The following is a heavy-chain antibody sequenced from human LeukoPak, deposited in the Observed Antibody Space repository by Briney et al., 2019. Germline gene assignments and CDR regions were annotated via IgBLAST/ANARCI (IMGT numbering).Heavy chain of an antibody. Sequence: ASVKVSCKASGYTFTAYYMHWVRQAPGQGLEWMGWTNLNSGDTNYAQKFQGRVTMTRDTSISTAYMELSRLKSDDTAVFYCARGVTARGFYYYMDVWGKGTTVTISS. CDR3: ARGVTARGFYYYMDV. D-gene: IGHD2-21*02. CDR1: GYTFTAYY. CDR2: TNLNSGDT. V-gene: IGHV1-2*02. J-gene: IGHJ6*03.